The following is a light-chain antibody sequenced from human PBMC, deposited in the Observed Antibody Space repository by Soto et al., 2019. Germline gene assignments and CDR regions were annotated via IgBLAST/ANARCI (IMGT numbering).Light chain of an antibody. Sequence: DIQMTQSPSTLSASVGDRVTITCRASQSISSWLAWYQQKPGKAPILLIYKASSLESGVPSRFSGSGSGTEYTLTISSLQPHDFATYYCQQYSSYSRYTFGQETKLEIK. CDR1: QSISSW. CDR2: KAS. V-gene: IGKV1-5*03. CDR3: QQYSSYSRYT. J-gene: IGKJ2*01.